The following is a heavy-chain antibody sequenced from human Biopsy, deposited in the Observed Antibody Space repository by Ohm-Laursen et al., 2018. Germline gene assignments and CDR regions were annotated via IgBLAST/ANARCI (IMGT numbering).Heavy chain of an antibody. D-gene: IGHD6-19*01. CDR3: ARGMRSSGWPYFDF. V-gene: IGHV4-61*01. CDR1: GDSVSSGSFY. J-gene: IGHJ4*02. CDR2: IYDRGSTA. Sequence: GTLSLTWTVSGDSVSSGSFYWTWIRQPPGQGLEYIGHIYDRGSTANYNPSLESRVTMSVDMPKNQFSLKLSSVTAADTAIYYCARGMRSSGWPYFDFWGQGTLVTVSS.